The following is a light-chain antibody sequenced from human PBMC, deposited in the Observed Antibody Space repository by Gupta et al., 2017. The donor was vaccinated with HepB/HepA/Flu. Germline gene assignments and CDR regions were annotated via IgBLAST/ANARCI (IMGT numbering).Light chain of an antibody. V-gene: IGLV1-40*01. J-gene: IGLJ2*01. CDR3: QSYDSILSGSV. CDR1: SSNIGAGYD. CDR2: GNS. Sequence: QSVLTQPPSVSGAPGQRVTISCTGSSSNIGAGYDVHWYQQLPGTAPKLLIYGNSNRPSGVPYRFSGSKSGTSSSLAITGLQAEDEADYYCQSYDSILSGSVFGGGTKLTVL.